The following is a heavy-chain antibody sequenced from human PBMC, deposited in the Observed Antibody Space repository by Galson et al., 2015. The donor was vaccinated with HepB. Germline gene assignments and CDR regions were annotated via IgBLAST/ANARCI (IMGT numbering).Heavy chain of an antibody. D-gene: IGHD1-14*01. V-gene: IGHV3-48*02. CDR3: ARGKTAPPPVFDY. Sequence: SLRLSCAASGFAFNTYGMSWVRQAPGKGLEWLSYISSSGTTMYYADSVKGRFTISRDNAKNSVFLQMNSLRDEDTAVYYCARGKTAPPPVFDYWGQGALVTVSS. J-gene: IGHJ4*02. CDR1: GFAFNTYG. CDR2: ISSSGTTM.